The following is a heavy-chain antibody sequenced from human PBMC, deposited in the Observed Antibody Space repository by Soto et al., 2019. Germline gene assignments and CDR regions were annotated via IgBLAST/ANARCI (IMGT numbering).Heavy chain of an antibody. J-gene: IGHJ4*02. V-gene: IGHV3-64D*06. CDR2: ISSNGGST. CDR1: GFTCSSYA. Sequence: GGSPTLACPAAGFTCSSYAMHWARQAPGKGLEYVSAISSNGGSTYYADSVKGRFTISRDNSKNTLYLQMSSLRAEDTAVYYCVKSPTGYSSGWYPYPWDYFDYWGQGTLVTVSS. D-gene: IGHD6-19*01. CDR3: VKSPTGYSSGWYPYPWDYFDY.